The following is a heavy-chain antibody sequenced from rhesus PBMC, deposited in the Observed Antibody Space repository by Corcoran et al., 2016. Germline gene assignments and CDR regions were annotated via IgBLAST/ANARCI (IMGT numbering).Heavy chain of an antibody. J-gene: IGHJ4*01. CDR3: ARVRGYSGYRLFDY. D-gene: IGHD5-42*01. V-gene: IGHV4-127*01. Sequence: QVQLQESGPGLVKPSETLSLTCAVSGYSISSGYGWSWSRQPPGTGWEWIGYIGGSSGSTNYNPSLKSRVTISKDTSKNQFSLKLSSVTAADTAVYYCARVRGYSGYRLFDYWGQGVLVTVSS. CDR2: IGGSSGST. CDR1: GYSISSGYG.